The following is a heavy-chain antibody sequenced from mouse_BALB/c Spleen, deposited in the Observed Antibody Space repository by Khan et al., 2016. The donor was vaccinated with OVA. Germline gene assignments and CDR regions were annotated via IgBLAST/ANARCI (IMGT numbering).Heavy chain of an antibody. Sequence: QVQLKESGPGLVAPSQTLSITCTVSGFSLTSYGVHWVRQPPGKGLEWLGVIWAGGSTNHNSALMSRLSICKDHSQSQVFLKMNSLQTDDTAMYYCARAFYYGAWFAYWGQGTLVTVSA. V-gene: IGHV2-9*02. CDR3: ARAFYYGAWFAY. J-gene: IGHJ3*01. CDR1: GFSLTSYG. CDR2: IWAGGST. D-gene: IGHD1-1*01.